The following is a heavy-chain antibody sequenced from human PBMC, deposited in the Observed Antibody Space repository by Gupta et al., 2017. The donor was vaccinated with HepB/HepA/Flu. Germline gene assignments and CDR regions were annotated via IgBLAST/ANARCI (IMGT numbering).Heavy chain of an antibody. CDR1: GFTVSSNY. CDR3: ARGSLDSSGWYASY. D-gene: IGHD6-19*01. CDR2: IYSGGST. V-gene: IGHV3-53*01. J-gene: IGHJ4*02. Sequence: EVQLVESGGVLIQPGGSLRPSCAASGFTVSSNYMSWVRQAPGKGLEWVSVIYSGGSTYYADSVKGRFTISRDNSKNTLYLQMNSLRAEDTAVYYCARGSLDSSGWYASYWGQGTLVTVSS.